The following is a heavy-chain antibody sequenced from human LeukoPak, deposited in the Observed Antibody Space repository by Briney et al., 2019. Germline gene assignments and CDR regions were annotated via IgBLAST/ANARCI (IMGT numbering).Heavy chain of an antibody. J-gene: IGHJ4*02. CDR2: IWYDGSNK. CDR1: GFTFSSYS. V-gene: IGHV3-33*06. D-gene: IGHD3-3*01. CDR3: AKDSIFGVVTGTFDY. Sequence: PGGSLRLSCAASGFTFSSYSMHWVRQAPGKGLEWVAVIWYDGSNKYYADSVKGRFTISGDNSKNTLYLQMNSLRAEDTAVYYCAKDSIFGVVTGTFDYWGQGTLVTVSS.